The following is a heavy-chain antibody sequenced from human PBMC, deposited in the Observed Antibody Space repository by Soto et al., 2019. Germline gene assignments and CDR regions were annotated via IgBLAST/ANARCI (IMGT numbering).Heavy chain of an antibody. CDR1: GFTFSSYA. J-gene: IGHJ4*01. CDR2: ISGSGGST. D-gene: IGHD3-10*01. V-gene: IGHV3-23*01. Sequence: LRLSCAASGFTFSSYAMSWVRQAPGKGLEWVSAISGSGGSTYYADSVKGRFTISRDNSKNTLYLQMNSLRAEDTAVYYCAPPYGSGSYANSDYWRHGTLVTVSS. CDR3: APPYGSGSYANSDY.